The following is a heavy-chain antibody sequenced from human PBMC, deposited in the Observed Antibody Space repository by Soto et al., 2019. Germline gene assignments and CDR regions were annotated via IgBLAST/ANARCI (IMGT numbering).Heavy chain of an antibody. CDR2: ISAYNGNT. J-gene: IGHJ6*02. CDR1: GYTFTSYG. CDR3: ARVVVVPAAQLYYYYYYGMDV. Sequence: ASVKVSCKASGYTFTSYGISWVRQAPGQGLEWMGWISAYNGNTNYAQKLQGRVTMTTDASTSTAYMELRSLRSDDTAVYYCARVVVVPAAQLYYYYYYGMDVWGQGTTVTVSS. V-gene: IGHV1-18*04. D-gene: IGHD2-2*01.